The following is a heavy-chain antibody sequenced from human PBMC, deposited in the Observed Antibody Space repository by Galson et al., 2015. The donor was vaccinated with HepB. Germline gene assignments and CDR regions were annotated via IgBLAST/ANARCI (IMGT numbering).Heavy chain of an antibody. CDR3: TRDTRGPLYYDSGYYFDY. J-gene: IGHJ4*02. CDR1: GFTFGDYA. CDR2: IRSKAYGGTT. Sequence: SLRLSCAASGFTFGDYAMSWFRQAPGKGLEWVGFIRSKAYGGTTEYAASVKGRFTISRDDSKSIAYLQMNSLKTEDTAVYYCTRDTRGPLYYDSGYYFDYWGQGTLVTVSS. V-gene: IGHV3-49*03. D-gene: IGHD3-22*01.